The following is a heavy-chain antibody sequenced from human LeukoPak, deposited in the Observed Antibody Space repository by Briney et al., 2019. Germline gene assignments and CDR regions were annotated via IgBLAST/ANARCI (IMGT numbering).Heavy chain of an antibody. Sequence: QSGESLRLSCAAAGFTFTSYAMSWVRQAPGEGLEWVSGISGSGGYTNYADSVKGRFTISRDNSKNTLYLQMNSLRAEDTAVYYCAKDDSGYSSAWYYFDYWGQGTLVTVSS. D-gene: IGHD6-19*01. CDR1: GFTFTSYA. CDR2: ISGSGGYT. CDR3: AKDDSGYSSAWYYFDY. J-gene: IGHJ4*02. V-gene: IGHV3-23*01.